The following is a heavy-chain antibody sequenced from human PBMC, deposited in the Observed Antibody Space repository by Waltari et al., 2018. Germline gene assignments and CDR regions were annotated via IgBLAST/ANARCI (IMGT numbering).Heavy chain of an antibody. CDR2: IYYSGST. V-gene: IGHV4-39*07. CDR1: GGSISRSSYY. CDR3: ARVPRNDYGDYGV. Sequence: QLQLQESGPGLVKPSETLSLTCTVSGGSISRSSYYWGWLRQPPGKGLEWIGSIYYSGSTYYNPSLKSRVTISVDTSKNQSSLKLSSVTAEDTAVYYCARVPRNDYGDYGVWGQGTMVTVSS. J-gene: IGHJ3*01. D-gene: IGHD4-17*01.